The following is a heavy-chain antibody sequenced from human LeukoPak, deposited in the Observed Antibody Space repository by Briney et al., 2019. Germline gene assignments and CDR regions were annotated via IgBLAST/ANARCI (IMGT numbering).Heavy chain of an antibody. CDR2: ISSGGSNI. D-gene: IGHD6-25*01. CDR1: GFTFSDSY. CDR3: AGGAALGGSNAFDI. V-gene: IGHV3-11*01. J-gene: IGHJ3*02. Sequence: SGGSLRLSCAASGFTFSDSYMSWIRQAPGKGLEWVSYISSGGSNIYYADSVKGRFTLSRDNAKNSLSLQMNSLRAEDTAVYYCAGGAALGGSNAFDIWGQGTMVTVSS.